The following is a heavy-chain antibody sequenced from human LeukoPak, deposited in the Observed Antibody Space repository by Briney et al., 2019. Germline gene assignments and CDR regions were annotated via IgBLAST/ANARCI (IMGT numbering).Heavy chain of an antibody. D-gene: IGHD3-16*02. J-gene: IGHJ5*02. CDR3: ASHPRIMITFGGVIVPFDP. CDR1: GGTFSSYA. Sequence: SVKVSCKASGGTFSSYAISWVRQAPGQGLEWMGGIIPILGTANYAQKFQGRVTITADESTSTAYMELSSLRSEDMAVYYCASHPRIMITFGGVIVPFDPWGQGTLVTVSS. CDR2: IIPILGTA. V-gene: IGHV1-69*13.